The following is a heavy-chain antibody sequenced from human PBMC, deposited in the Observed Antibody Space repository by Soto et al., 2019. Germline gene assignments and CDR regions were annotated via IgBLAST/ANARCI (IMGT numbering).Heavy chain of an antibody. D-gene: IGHD3-10*01. V-gene: IGHV3-7*05. CDR1: GFTFSSDW. CDR2: IKQDGSEK. CDR3: AREVRGVIGHYYGMDV. Sequence: GGSLRLSCAASGFTFSSDWMSWVRQAPGKGLEWVANIKQDGSEKYYVDSVKGRFTISRDNAKNSLYLQMNSLRAEDTAVYYCAREVRGVIGHYYGMDVWGQGTTVTVSS. J-gene: IGHJ6*02.